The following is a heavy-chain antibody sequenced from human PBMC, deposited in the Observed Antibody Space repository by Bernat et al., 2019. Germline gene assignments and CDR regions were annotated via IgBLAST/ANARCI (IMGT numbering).Heavy chain of an antibody. CDR3: ARDPSVDRFSIHYGMDV. CDR1: GGSFSGYY. Sequence: QVQLQQWGAGLLKPSETLSLTCAVYGGSFSGYYWSWIRQPPGKGLEWIGEINHSGSTNYNPSLKSRVTISVDTSKNQFSLKLSSVTAADTAVYYCARDPSVDRFSIHYGMDVWGQGTTVTVSS. J-gene: IGHJ6*02. V-gene: IGHV4-34*01. D-gene: IGHD4-23*01. CDR2: INHSGST.